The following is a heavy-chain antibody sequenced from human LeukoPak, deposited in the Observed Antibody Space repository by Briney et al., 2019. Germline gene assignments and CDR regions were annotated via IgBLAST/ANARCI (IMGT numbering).Heavy chain of an antibody. J-gene: IGHJ4*02. CDR3: ARGGEVAADY. D-gene: IGHD6-19*01. Sequence: SETLSLTCAVYGGSFSGYYWSWIRQPPGKGLEWIGEINHSGSTNYNPSLKSRVTISVGTSKNQFSLKLSSVTAADTAVYYCARGGEVAADYWGQGTLVTVSS. CDR2: INHSGST. CDR1: GGSFSGYY. V-gene: IGHV4-34*01.